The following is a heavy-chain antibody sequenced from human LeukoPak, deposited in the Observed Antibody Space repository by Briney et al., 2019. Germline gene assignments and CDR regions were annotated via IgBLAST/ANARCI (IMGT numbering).Heavy chain of an antibody. CDR2: ISSYGGST. J-gene: IGHJ4*02. V-gene: IGHV3-64D*09. CDR1: GFTFRNYG. Sequence: PGGSLRLSCSASGFTFRNYGMHWVRQAPGKGLEYASTISSYGGSTYYADLVKGRFTISRDNSKNTLYLQMSSLRAEDTAVYYCVKDLYSYSFDYWGQGTLVTVSS. D-gene: IGHD2-8*01. CDR3: VKDLYSYSFDY.